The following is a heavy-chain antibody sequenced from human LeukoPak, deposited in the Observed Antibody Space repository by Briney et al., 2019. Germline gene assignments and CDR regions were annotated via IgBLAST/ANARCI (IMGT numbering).Heavy chain of an antibody. D-gene: IGHD3-10*01. CDR2: IHYSGST. Sequence: SETLSLTCTVSGGSISSSSYYWGWIRQPPGKGLEWIGSIHYSGSTYYNPSLKSRVTISVDTSKNQFSLKLSSVTAADTAVYYCASSLRTMVRGVIGYYYGMDVWDQGTTVTVSS. CDR1: GGSISSSSYY. J-gene: IGHJ6*02. V-gene: IGHV4-39*01. CDR3: ASSLRTMVRGVIGYYYGMDV.